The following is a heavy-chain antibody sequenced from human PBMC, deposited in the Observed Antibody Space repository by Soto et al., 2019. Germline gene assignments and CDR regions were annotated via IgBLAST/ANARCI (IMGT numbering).Heavy chain of an antibody. Sequence: GASVKVSCKASGYTFSNYGITWVRQAPGQGLEWMGWVSAYNRNTNYAQKLQGRVTMTTDTSTSTAYMELRSLRSDDTAVYYCARDRYYYGSGSYSARLYYYYYYGMDVWGQGTTVTVSS. CDR1: GYTFSNYG. CDR2: VSAYNRNT. J-gene: IGHJ6*02. CDR3: ARDRYYYGSGSYSARLYYYYYYGMDV. V-gene: IGHV1-18*04. D-gene: IGHD3-10*01.